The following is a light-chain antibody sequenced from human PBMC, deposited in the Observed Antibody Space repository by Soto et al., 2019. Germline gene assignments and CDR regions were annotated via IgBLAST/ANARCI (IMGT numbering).Light chain of an antibody. Sequence: QSALTQPASVSGSPGQSITISCTGTGSDVGSYNYVSWYQQHPGKAPKLMIYEVRNRPSGVSNRFSGSKSGNTASLTISGLQAEDEADYYCCSYTGSSTLLYVFGIGTKLTVL. CDR2: EVR. CDR3: CSYTGSSTLLYV. V-gene: IGLV2-14*01. J-gene: IGLJ1*01. CDR1: GSDVGSYNY.